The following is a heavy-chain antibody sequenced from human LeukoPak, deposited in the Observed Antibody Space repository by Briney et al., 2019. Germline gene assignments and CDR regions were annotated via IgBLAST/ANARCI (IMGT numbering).Heavy chain of an antibody. CDR1: GFTFSNYW. J-gene: IGHJ4*02. CDR3: ARFSPGDYYDILTGYYNADFDY. D-gene: IGHD3-9*01. CDR2: IKQDGSEK. Sequence: GGSLRLSCAASGFTFSNYWMSWVRQAPGKGLELVANIKQDGSEKYYVDSVKGRFIISRDNAKKLLYLQMNSLRAEDTAVYYCARFSPGDYYDILTGYYNADFDYWGQGTLVTVST. V-gene: IGHV3-7*01.